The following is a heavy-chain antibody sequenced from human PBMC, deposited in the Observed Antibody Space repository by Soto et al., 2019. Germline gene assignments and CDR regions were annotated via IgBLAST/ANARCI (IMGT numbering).Heavy chain of an antibody. J-gene: IGHJ4*02. CDR2: ISYDGSNK. CDR1: GFTFSSYA. D-gene: IGHD4-17*01. V-gene: IGHV3-30-3*01. Sequence: QVQLVESGGGVVQPGRSLRLSCAASGFTFSSYAMHWVRQAPGKGLEWVAVISYDGSNKYYADSVKGRFTISRDNSKNTLYLQMNSLRAEDTAVYYCAREAQLGNYGVYYFDYWGQGTLVTVSS. CDR3: AREAQLGNYGVYYFDY.